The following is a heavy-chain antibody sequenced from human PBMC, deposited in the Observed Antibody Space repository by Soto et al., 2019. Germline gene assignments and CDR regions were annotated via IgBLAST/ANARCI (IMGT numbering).Heavy chain of an antibody. V-gene: IGHV3-33*01. CDR3: ARAAVWELLGWVRYYYYYGMDV. Sequence: PGGSLRLSCAASGFTFSSYGMHWVRQAPGKGLEWVAVIWYDGSNKYYADSVKGRFTISRDNSKNTLYLQMNSLRAEDTAVYYCARAAVWELLGWVRYYYYYGMDVWGQGTTVTVSS. J-gene: IGHJ6*02. CDR2: IWYDGSNK. CDR1: GFTFSSYG. D-gene: IGHD1-26*01.